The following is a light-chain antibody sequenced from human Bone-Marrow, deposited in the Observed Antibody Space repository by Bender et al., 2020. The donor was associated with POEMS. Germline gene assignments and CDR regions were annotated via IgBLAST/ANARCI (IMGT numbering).Light chain of an antibody. Sequence: QSALTQPASVSGSPGQSITISCTGMSSDVGVSKFVSWYQHHPGKAPKLMFYDVSNRPSGVSVLSSGSKSGNTASLTISGLQTEDEADYYCSSYTSTTVVFGGGTKLTVL. CDR3: SSYTSTTVV. J-gene: IGLJ2*01. CDR1: SSDVGVSKF. V-gene: IGLV2-14*03. CDR2: DVS.